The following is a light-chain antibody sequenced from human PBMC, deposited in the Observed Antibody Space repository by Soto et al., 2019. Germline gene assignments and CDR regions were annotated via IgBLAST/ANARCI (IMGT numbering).Light chain of an antibody. V-gene: IGKV1-5*01. CDR2: DAS. Sequence: DIQMTQSPSSLSPSVGDRVTITCRASRSISDWLAWYQQKPGKAPELLIFDASNLKSGVSSRFSGSGSGTEFTLIISNLQPDDFATYYCQQFKDYVWTFXQGTKV. J-gene: IGKJ1*01. CDR3: QQFKDYVWT. CDR1: RSISDW.